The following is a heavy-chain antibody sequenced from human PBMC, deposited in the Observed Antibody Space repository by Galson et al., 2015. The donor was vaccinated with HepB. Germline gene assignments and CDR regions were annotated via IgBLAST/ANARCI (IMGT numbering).Heavy chain of an antibody. J-gene: IGHJ4*02. Sequence: SLRLSCAASGFTFSSYGMHWVRQAPGKGLEWVAFISYDGSNKYYADSVKGRFTISRDNSKNTLYLQMNSLRAEDTAVYYCAIGANSDDSNGYYRVGDYWGQGTLVTVSS. V-gene: IGHV3-30*03. D-gene: IGHD3-22*01. CDR2: ISYDGSNK. CDR3: AIGANSDDSNGYYRVGDY. CDR1: GFTFSSYG.